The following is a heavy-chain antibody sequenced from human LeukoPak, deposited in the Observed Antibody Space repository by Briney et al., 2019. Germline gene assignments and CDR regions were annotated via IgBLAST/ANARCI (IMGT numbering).Heavy chain of an antibody. D-gene: IGHD6-19*01. CDR3: AEIAVAGSGEHDY. CDR1: GGTLSSYA. CDR2: IIPIFGIA. J-gene: IGHJ4*02. Sequence: ASVKVSCKASGGTLSSYAISWVRQAPGQGLEWMGRIIPIFGIANYAQKFQGRVTITADKSTSTAYMELSSLRSEDTAVYYCAEIAVAGSGEHDYWGQGTLVTVSS. V-gene: IGHV1-69*04.